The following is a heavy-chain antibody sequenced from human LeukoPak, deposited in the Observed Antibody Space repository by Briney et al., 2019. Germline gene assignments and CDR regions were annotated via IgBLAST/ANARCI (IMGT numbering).Heavy chain of an antibody. J-gene: IGHJ4*02. Sequence: SETLSLTCTVSGDSISNYYWSFIRQPAGKGLEWIGRIYTSGRTNYNPSLKSRVTMSVDTSKNQFSLKLNSVTAADTAVYYCARVTGGYNYGTSFDYWGQGTLVTVSS. D-gene: IGHD5-18*01. CDR2: IYTSGRT. V-gene: IGHV4-4*07. CDR1: GDSISNYY. CDR3: ARVTGGYNYGTSFDY.